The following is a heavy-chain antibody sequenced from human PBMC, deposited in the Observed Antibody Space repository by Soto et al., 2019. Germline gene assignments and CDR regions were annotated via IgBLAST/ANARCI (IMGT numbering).Heavy chain of an antibody. Sequence: SETLSLTCTVSGGSVSSTIFYWSWIRQPPGQGLEYIGYIFYTGSTNYNPSLESRVTISIDTSKHQFSLKLNSVTAADTAVYYCARHDRYAKDVWGQGTTVTVSS. CDR3: ARHDRYAKDV. V-gene: IGHV4-61*01. D-gene: IGHD1-1*01. CDR1: GGSVSSTIFY. CDR2: IFYTGST. J-gene: IGHJ6*02.